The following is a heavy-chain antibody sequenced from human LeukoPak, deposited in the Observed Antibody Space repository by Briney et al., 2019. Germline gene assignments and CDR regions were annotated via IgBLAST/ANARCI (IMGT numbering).Heavy chain of an antibody. CDR2: INHSGST. Sequence: SETLSLTCAVYGGSFSDYYWSWIRQPPGKGLEWIGEINHSGSTNYNPSLKSRVTISVDTSKNQFSLKLSSVTAADTAVYYCAQGHDYGDYLNWFDPWGREPWSPSPQ. J-gene: IGHJ5*02. CDR3: AQGHDYGDYLNWFDP. CDR1: GGSFSDYY. V-gene: IGHV4-34*01. D-gene: IGHD4-17*01.